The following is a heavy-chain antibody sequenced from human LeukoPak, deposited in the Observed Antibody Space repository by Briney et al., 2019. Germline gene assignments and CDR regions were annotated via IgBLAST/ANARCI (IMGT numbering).Heavy chain of an antibody. CDR2: ISGSGGST. Sequence: GGSLRLSCAASGFTFSSYGMSWVRQAPGKGLEWVSAISGSGGSTYYADSVKGRFTISRDNSKNTLYLQMNSLKTEDTAVYYCTTEKSIEVVPAATSYYYYYYMDVWGKGTTVTISS. CDR3: TTEKSIEVVPAATSYYYYYYMDV. V-gene: IGHV3-23*01. J-gene: IGHJ6*03. D-gene: IGHD2-2*01. CDR1: GFTFSSYG.